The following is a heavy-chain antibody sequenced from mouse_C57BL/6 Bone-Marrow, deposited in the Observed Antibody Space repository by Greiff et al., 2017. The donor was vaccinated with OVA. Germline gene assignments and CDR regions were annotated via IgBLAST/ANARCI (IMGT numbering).Heavy chain of an antibody. CDR3: ARHWNGYGGEGCYCGY. D-gene: IGHD2-2*01. J-gene: IGHJ2*01. CDR1: GYTFTSYG. V-gene: IGHV1-81*01. Sequence: VQLQESGAELARPGASVKLSCKASGYTFTSYGISWVKQRPGQGLEWIGEIYPRSGNTYYNEKFKGKATLTADKSSSTAYMELRIRTSEVSAVYFCARHWNGYGGEGCYCGYWRQGSTLTVSS. CDR2: IYPRSGNT.